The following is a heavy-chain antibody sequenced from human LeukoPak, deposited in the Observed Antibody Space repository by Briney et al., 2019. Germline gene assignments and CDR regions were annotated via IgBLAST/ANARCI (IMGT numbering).Heavy chain of an antibody. D-gene: IGHD3-10*01. Sequence: GGSLRLSCAAAGFSFSTYSMNWVRQAPGKGLEWVSSISSSSSYIYYADSVKGRFTISRDNAKNSLYLQMNSLRAEDTAVYYCAREKAYYGSGRIDGTGAFAIWGQGTMVTVSS. CDR1: GFSFSTYS. J-gene: IGHJ3*02. CDR3: AREKAYYGSGRIDGTGAFAI. V-gene: IGHV3-21*01. CDR2: ISSSSSYI.